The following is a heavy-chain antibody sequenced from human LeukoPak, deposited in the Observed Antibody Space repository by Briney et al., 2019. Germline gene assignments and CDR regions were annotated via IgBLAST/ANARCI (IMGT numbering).Heavy chain of an antibody. CDR2: ISGSGGSR. D-gene: IGHD6-19*01. J-gene: IGHJ4*02. Sequence: GGSLRLSCAASGVIFSSYAMSWVRQAPGRGPEWVSVISGSGGSRYYADSVKGRFTISRDNSKNTLYLQMNSLRAEDTAVYYCAKDRDLVAGIFGYWGQGTLVTVSS. CDR3: AKDRDLVAGIFGY. V-gene: IGHV3-23*01. CDR1: GVIFSSYA.